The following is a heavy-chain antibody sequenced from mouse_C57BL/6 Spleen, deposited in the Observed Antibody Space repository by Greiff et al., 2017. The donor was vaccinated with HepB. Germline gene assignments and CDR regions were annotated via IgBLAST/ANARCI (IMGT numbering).Heavy chain of an antibody. J-gene: IGHJ2*01. CDR1: GFNIKDDY. D-gene: IGHD1-1*01. CDR2: IDPENGDT. CDR3: TTEDGSSYPFDY. V-gene: IGHV14-4*01. Sequence: EVQLQQSGAELVRPGASVKLSCTASGFNIKDDYMHWVKQRPEQGLEWIGWIDPENGDTEYASKFQGKATITADTSSNKAYLQLSRLTSEDTAVYYCTTEDGSSYPFDYWGQGTTLTVSS.